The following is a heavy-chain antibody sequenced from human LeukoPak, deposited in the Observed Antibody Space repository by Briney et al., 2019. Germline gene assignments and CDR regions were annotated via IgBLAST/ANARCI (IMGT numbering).Heavy chain of an antibody. CDR3: ARSRYYYDSSGYPRYYYYGMDV. J-gene: IGHJ6*02. V-gene: IGHV1-69*05. D-gene: IGHD3-22*01. CDR2: IIPIFGTA. CDR1: GGTFSSYA. Sequence: SVKVSCKASGGTFSSYAISWVRQAPGQGLEWMGGIIPIFGTANYAQKLQGRVTMTTDTSTSTAYMELRSLRSDDTAVYYCARSRYYYDSSGYPRYYYYGMDVWGQGTTVTVSS.